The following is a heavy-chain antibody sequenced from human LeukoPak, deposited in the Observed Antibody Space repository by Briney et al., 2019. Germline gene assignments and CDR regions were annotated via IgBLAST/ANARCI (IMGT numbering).Heavy chain of an antibody. J-gene: IGHJ5*02. D-gene: IGHD2-2*01. CDR3: ARDRDNIVVVPAAPGGFDP. CDR2: INAGNGNT. Sequence: GASVKVSCKASGYTFTSYAMHWVRQAPGQRPEWMGWINAGNGNTKYSQKSQGRVTITRDTSASTAYMELSSLRSEDTAVYYCARDRDNIVVVPAAPGGFDPWGQGTLVTVSS. V-gene: IGHV1-3*01. CDR1: GYTFTSYA.